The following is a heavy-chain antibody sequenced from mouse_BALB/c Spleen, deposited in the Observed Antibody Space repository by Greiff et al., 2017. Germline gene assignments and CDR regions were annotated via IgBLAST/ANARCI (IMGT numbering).Heavy chain of an antibody. Sequence: EVHLVESGGGLVKPGGSLKLSCAASGFTFSSYAMSWVRQSPEKRLEWVAEISSGGSYTYYPDTVTGRFTISRDNAKNTLYLEMSSLRSEDTAMYYCAPNWEAWFAYWGQGTLVTVSA. CDR1: GFTFSSYA. CDR3: APNWEAWFAY. J-gene: IGHJ3*01. V-gene: IGHV5-9-4*01. CDR2: ISSGGSYT. D-gene: IGHD4-1*01.